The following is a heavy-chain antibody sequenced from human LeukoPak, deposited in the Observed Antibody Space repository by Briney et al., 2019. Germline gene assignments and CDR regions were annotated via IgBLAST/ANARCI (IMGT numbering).Heavy chain of an antibody. D-gene: IGHD3-10*01. V-gene: IGHV3-74*01. Sequence: GSLRLSRAASGFTFISYWMYWGRQAPGEGLVWGSRINRDGTITTYADSVKGRFTISRNNAKNTLSLQMNSLRAEDTAVYYCARRETYGYYFDFRGQGNLVTVSP. J-gene: IGHJ4*02. CDR3: ARRETYGYYFDF. CDR1: GFTFISYW. CDR2: INRDGTIT.